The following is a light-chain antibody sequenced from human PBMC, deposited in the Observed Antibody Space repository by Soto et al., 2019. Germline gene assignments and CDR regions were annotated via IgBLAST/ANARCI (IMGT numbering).Light chain of an antibody. CDR3: CTYAGNSRT. J-gene: IGLJ1*01. Sequence: QSVLTQPASVSGSPGQSITTSCTGSISDVGSYNLVSWYQHHPGKVPKVIIYEATKRPSGVSSRFSGSKSPNAASLTISGLQAEDEADYYCCTYAGNSRTFGSGTKVTV. CDR2: EAT. CDR1: ISDVGSYNL. V-gene: IGLV2-23*01.